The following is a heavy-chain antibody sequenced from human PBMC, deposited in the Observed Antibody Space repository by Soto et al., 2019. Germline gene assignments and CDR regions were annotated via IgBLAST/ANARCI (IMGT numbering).Heavy chain of an antibody. CDR3: ARPYYDSSGYYLPFDY. Sequence: PGGSLRLSCAASGFTFSSYAMHWVRQAPGKGLEWVAVISYDGSNKYYADSVKGRFTISRDNSKNTLYLQMNSLRAEDTAVYYCARPYYDSSGYYLPFDYWGQGTLVTVSS. J-gene: IGHJ4*02. CDR1: GFTFSSYA. D-gene: IGHD3-22*01. CDR2: ISYDGSNK. V-gene: IGHV3-30-3*01.